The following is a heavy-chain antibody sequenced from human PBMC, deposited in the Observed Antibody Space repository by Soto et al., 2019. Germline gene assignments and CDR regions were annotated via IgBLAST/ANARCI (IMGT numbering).Heavy chain of an antibody. CDR2: NYDSGIT. V-gene: IGHV4-31*03. CDR3: ARGSSIAGLYYGMDV. D-gene: IGHD6-6*01. Sequence: SETPSLISTVSGVSMSSGRYYWTWLRQHPGKGLEWIGYNYDSGITYYNPSLKSRVTISLGTSKNQFSLKLSSVTAADTAVYYCARGSSIAGLYYGMDVWGQGTTVTVSS. J-gene: IGHJ6*02. CDR1: GVSMSSGRYY.